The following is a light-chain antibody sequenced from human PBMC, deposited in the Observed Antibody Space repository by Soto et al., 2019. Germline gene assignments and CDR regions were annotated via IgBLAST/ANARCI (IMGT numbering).Light chain of an antibody. CDR3: QHYNSYSEA. CDR1: QSISSY. CDR2: KAS. Sequence: DIQMTQSPSTLSASVGDRITLTCRASQSISSYLAWYQQKPGKAPKILIYKASTLKSGVPSRFSGSGSGTEFTLTISSLQPDDFATYYCQHYNSYSEAFGQGTKVDIK. V-gene: IGKV1-5*03. J-gene: IGKJ1*01.